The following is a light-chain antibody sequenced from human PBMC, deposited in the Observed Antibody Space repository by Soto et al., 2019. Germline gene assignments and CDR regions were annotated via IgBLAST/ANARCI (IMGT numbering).Light chain of an antibody. V-gene: IGKV3-15*01. CDR1: QSVTSK. CDR2: DAS. Sequence: EIVMTQSPVTLSVSPGERATLSRRASQSVTSKLAWYQQKPGQAPRLLIYDASTRATGVPARFSGSGSGTEFTLTIHSLQSEDFAVYYCHHYTIWPPYTFGQGTKVDIK. J-gene: IGKJ2*01. CDR3: HHYTIWPPYT.